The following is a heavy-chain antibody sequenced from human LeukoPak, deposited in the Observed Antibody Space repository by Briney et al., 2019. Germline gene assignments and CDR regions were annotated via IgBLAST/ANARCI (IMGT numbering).Heavy chain of an antibody. V-gene: IGHV3-21*01. CDR3: ASTYSSSWYAGWFDP. CDR2: ISSSSYI. CDR1: GFTFSSYS. J-gene: IGHJ5*02. D-gene: IGHD6-13*01. Sequence: GGSLRLSCAASGFTFSSYSMNWVRQAPGKGLEWVSSISSSSYIYYADSVKGRFTISRDNAKNSLYLQMDSLRAEDTAVYYCASTYSSSWYAGWFDPWGQGTLVTVSS.